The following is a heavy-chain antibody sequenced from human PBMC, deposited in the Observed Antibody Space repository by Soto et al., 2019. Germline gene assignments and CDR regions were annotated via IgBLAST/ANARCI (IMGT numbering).Heavy chain of an antibody. CDR1: GGTFSSYA. V-gene: IGHV1-69*01. CDR2: IIPIFGTA. D-gene: IGHD3-3*01. Sequence: QVQLVQSGAEVKKPGSSVKVSCKASGGTFSSYAISWVRQAPGQGLEWMGGIIPIFGTANYAQKFQGRVTITADESTRTAYMELSSLRSEDTAVYYCARELSYDFWSGPPLSYYYGMDVWGQGTTVTVSS. CDR3: ARELSYDFWSGPPLSYYYGMDV. J-gene: IGHJ6*02.